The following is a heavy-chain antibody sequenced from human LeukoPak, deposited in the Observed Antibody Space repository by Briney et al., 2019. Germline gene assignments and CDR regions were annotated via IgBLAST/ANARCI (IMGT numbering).Heavy chain of an antibody. CDR2: ISAYNGNT. CDR3: ARVGEYCSGGSCYSTWFDP. CDR1: GYTFTGYY. J-gene: IGHJ5*02. V-gene: IGHV1-18*04. Sequence: ASVKVSCEASGYTFTGYYMHWVRQAPGQGLEWMGWISAYNGNTNYAQKLQGRVTMTTDTSTSTAYMELRSLRSDDTAVYYCARVGEYCSGGSCYSTWFDPWGQGTLVTVSS. D-gene: IGHD2-15*01.